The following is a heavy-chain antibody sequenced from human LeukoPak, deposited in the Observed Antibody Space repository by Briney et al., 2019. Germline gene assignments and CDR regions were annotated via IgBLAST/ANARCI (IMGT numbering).Heavy chain of an antibody. J-gene: IGHJ4*02. CDR2: ISSSGSTI. CDR3: ARSNYDSSGYYRLFDY. Sequence: GGSLRLSCAASGFTVSSNYMSWVRQAPGKGLEWVSYISSSGSTIYYADSVKGRFTISRDNAKNSLYLQMNSLRAEDTAVYYCARSNYDSSGYYRLFDYWGQGNLVTVSS. CDR1: GFTVSSNY. V-gene: IGHV3-11*04. D-gene: IGHD3-22*01.